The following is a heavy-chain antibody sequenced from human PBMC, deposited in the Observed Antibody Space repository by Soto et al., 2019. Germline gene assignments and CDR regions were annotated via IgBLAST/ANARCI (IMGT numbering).Heavy chain of an antibody. CDR3: ARQQWFGEGGDFDY. CDR1: GFTFSSYA. D-gene: IGHD3-10*01. V-gene: IGHV3-23*01. J-gene: IGHJ4*02. CDR2: ISGSGGST. Sequence: EMQLLESGGGSVQPGGSQRLSCAASGFTFSSYAMSWVRQAPGKGLEWVSSISGSGGSTHYADSVKGRFTISRDNSKNTLYLQMNSLRAEDTAVYHCARQQWFGEGGDFDYWGQGTLVIGSS.